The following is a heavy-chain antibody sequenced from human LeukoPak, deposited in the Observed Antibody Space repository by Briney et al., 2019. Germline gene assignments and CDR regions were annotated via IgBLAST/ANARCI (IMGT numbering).Heavy chain of an antibody. V-gene: IGHV1-69*05. J-gene: IGHJ6*03. Sequence: GASVKVSCKASGGTFSSYAISWVRQAPGQGLEWMGGIIPIFGTANYAQKFQGRVTITTDESTSTAYMELSSLRSEDTAVYYCARGTLTGESCYYYYMDVWGKGTTVTVSS. CDR1: GGTFSSYA. D-gene: IGHD7-27*01. CDR2: IIPIFGTA. CDR3: ARGTLTGESCYYYYMDV.